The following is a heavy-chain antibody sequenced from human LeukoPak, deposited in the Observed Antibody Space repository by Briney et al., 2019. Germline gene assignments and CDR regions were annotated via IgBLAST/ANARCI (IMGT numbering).Heavy chain of an antibody. Sequence: SGGSLRLSCAASGFTFYDYAMHWVRQAPGKGLEWVSGISWNSGSIGYADSVKGRFTISRDNAKNSLYLQMNSLRAEDTAVYYCASLDTAMAYFDYWGQGTLVTVSS. CDR1: GFTFYDYA. CDR3: ASLDTAMAYFDY. CDR2: ISWNSGSI. V-gene: IGHV3-9*01. J-gene: IGHJ4*02. D-gene: IGHD5-18*01.